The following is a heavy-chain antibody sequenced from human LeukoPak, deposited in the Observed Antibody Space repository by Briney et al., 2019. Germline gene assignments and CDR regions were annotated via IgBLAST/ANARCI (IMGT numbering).Heavy chain of an antibody. CDR2: INPSSGGT. CDR3: ARGWYDFWSGYYGY. J-gene: IGHJ4*02. V-gene: IGHV1-2*02. CDR1: GYTFTGYY. Sequence: GASVKVSCKASGYTFTGYYMHWVRQAPGQGLEWMGWINPSSGGTNYAQKFQGRVTMTRDTSISTAYMELSRLRSDDTAVYYCARGWYDFWSGYYGYWGQGTLVTVSS. D-gene: IGHD3-3*01.